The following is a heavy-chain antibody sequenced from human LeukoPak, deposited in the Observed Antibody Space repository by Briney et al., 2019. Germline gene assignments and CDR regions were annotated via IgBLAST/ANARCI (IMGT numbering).Heavy chain of an antibody. CDR3: ARDSGISGRTDY. Sequence: PSETLSLTCTVSGGSINSGGYWSWIRQRPGKGLEWIGYIYYSGTTYFNPSLKGRVTMSVDTSKNQFSLKLSSVTAADTAVYYCARDSGISGRTDYWGQGTLVTVSS. CDR2: IYYSGTT. J-gene: IGHJ4*02. CDR1: GGSINSGGY. D-gene: IGHD3-10*01. V-gene: IGHV4-31*03.